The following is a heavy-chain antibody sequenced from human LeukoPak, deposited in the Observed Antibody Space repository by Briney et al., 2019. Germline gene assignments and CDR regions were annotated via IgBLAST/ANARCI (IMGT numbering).Heavy chain of an antibody. Sequence: ASVKVSCKASGYTFTSYDINWVRQAPGQGLEWMGWISAYNGNTNYAQKLQGRVTMTTDTSTSTAYMELRSLRSDDTAVYYCARSDYYGSGSYYRSLGVDYWGQGTLVTVSS. V-gene: IGHV1-18*01. CDR3: ARSDYYGSGSYYRSLGVDY. D-gene: IGHD3-10*01. CDR2: ISAYNGNT. CDR1: GYTFTSYD. J-gene: IGHJ4*02.